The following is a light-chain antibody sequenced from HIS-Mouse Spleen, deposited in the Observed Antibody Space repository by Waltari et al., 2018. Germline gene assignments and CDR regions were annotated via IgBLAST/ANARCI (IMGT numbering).Light chain of an antibody. Sequence: QLVLTQSPSASASLGASVKLTCTLSSGHSSYAIAWPQQQPEKGPRYLRKLNSDGSHSKGDGIPDRFSGSSSGAGRYLTISSLQSEDEADYYCQTWGTGIVVLGGGTKLTVL. J-gene: IGLJ2*01. V-gene: IGLV4-69*01. CDR2: LNSDGSH. CDR1: SGHSSYA. CDR3: QTWGTGIVV.